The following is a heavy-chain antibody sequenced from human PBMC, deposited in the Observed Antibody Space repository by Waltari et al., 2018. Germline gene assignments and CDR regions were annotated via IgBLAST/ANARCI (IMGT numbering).Heavy chain of an antibody. Sequence: QVQIQQWGAGLLKPSETLSLTCVVYGGSFSGYYWSWIRQSPGTGLEWSGEINHSGSTNYNPSLKSRITMSVDTSRNQFSLKLSSVTAADTAVYYCARARGGYWRVNYYHYMDVWGKGTTVTVSS. CDR3: ARARGGYWRVNYYHYMDV. CDR1: GGSFSGYY. CDR2: INHSGST. V-gene: IGHV4-34*01. D-gene: IGHD1-26*01. J-gene: IGHJ6*03.